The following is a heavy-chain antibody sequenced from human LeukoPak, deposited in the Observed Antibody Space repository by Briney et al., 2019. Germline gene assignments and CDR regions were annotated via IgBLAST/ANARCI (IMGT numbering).Heavy chain of an antibody. CDR2: IYYSGIT. D-gene: IGHD3-22*01. J-gene: IGHJ4*02. CDR3: AINYYYSSGYFQGIDY. V-gene: IGHV4-59*11. Sequence: PSETLSLTCIASGVSISSHYWSWVRQPPGKGLEWVGYIYYSGITNYNPYLKIRVTISVDTSKNQFSLKLSSVTAADTAVYYCAINYYYSSGYFQGIDYWGQGTLVTVSS. CDR1: GVSISSHY.